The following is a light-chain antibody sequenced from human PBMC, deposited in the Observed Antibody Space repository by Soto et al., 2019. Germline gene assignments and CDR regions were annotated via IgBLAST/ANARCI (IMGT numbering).Light chain of an antibody. CDR3: QQYGRSPWT. CDR1: QSVSSSY. J-gene: IGKJ1*01. V-gene: IGKV3-20*01. CDR2: DAS. Sequence: ESVLTQSPGTLSLSPGDRATLSCRASQSVSSSYLAWYQQKPGQAPRLHIYDASSRATGIPDRFSGSGSGTDFTLIISRLEPEDFAVYYCQQYGRSPWTFGQGTKVEVK.